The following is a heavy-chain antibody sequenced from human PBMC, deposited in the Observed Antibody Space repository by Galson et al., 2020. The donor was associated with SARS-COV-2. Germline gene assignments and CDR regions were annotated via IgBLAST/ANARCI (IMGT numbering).Heavy chain of an antibody. D-gene: IGHD2-21*01. J-gene: IGHJ2*01. CDR1: GFTFSSYA. CDR2: ISYDGSNK. V-gene: IGHV3-30*04. Sequence: GGSLRLSCAASGFTFSSYAMHWVRQAPGKGLEWVAVISYDGSNKYYADSVKGRFTISRDNSKNTLYLQMNSLRAEDTAVYYCARGLSYWYFDLWGRGTLVTFSS. CDR3: ARGLSYWYFDL.